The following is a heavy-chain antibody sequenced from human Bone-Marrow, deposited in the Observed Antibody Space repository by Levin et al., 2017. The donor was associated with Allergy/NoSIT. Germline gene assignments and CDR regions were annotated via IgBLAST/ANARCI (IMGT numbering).Heavy chain of an antibody. Sequence: GASVKVSCAASGFTFSSYSMNWVRQAPGKGLEWVSSISSSSSYIYYADSVKGRFTISRDNAKNSLYLQMNSLRAEDTAVYYCARDESIAARPEDYWGQGTLVTVSS. CDR1: GFTFSSYS. CDR2: ISSSSSYI. V-gene: IGHV3-21*01. J-gene: IGHJ4*02. CDR3: ARDESIAARPEDY. D-gene: IGHD6-6*01.